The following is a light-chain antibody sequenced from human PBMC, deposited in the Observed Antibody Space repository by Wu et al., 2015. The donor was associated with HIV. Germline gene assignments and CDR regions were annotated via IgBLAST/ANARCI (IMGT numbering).Light chain of an antibody. Sequence: EIVMTQSPATLSVSPGERATLSCRASQSVSNNLAWYQQKPGQAPRLLIYATSNRATGIPDRISGSGSGTLFTLTISRLEPEDFTVYYCQRYGSSPYTFGQGTKAGDQT. V-gene: IGKV3-20*01. J-gene: IGKJ2*01. CDR3: QRYGSSPYT. CDR2: ATS. CDR1: QSVSNN.